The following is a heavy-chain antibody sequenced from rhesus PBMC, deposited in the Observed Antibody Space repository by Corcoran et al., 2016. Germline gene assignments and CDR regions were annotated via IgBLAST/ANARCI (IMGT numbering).Heavy chain of an antibody. CDR1: GGSISGYY. CDR2: IDGSGGGT. J-gene: IGHJ4*01. Sequence: QVQLQESGPGLVKPSETLSLTCAVSGGSISGYYWSWIRQPPGKGLEWIGRIDGSGGGTDYNPAPRSQVTISTDTSKNQFSLKQSSVTAADTAVYYCARLDTVATTTGYFDYWGQGVLVTVSS. CDR3: ARLDTVATTTGYFDY. V-gene: IGHV4-160*01. D-gene: IGHD4-29*01.